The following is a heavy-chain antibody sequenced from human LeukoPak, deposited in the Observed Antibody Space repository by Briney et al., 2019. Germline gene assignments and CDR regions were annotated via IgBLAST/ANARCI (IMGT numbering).Heavy chain of an antibody. CDR3: ARERGGYCSSTTCSHAFDI. J-gene: IGHJ3*02. V-gene: IGHV3-7*01. CDR2: IQQHGSET. D-gene: IGHD2-2*01. Sequence: GGSLRLSCEGSGFTFSNYWMSWVRQAPGKGLEWVANIQQHGSETYYGDSVKGRFTISRDNAKNSLYLQMNSLRAEDTAVYYCARERGGYCSSTTCSHAFDIWGQGTMVTVSS. CDR1: GFTFSNYW.